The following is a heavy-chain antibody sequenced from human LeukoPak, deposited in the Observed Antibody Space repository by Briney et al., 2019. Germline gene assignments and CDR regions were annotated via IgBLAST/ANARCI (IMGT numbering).Heavy chain of an antibody. CDR2: TVGGGDGT. CDR1: GFTFSSTS. CDR3: AKTGTDYDFWSYHDMDV. D-gene: IGHD3-3*01. J-gene: IGHJ6*02. V-gene: IGHV3-23*01. Sequence: PGGSLRLSCAASGFTFSSTSMSWVRQAPGKGLEWVAVTVGGGDGTYYADSVKGRFTISRDNSKNTLYLQMNSLRAEDTAVYYCAKTGTDYDFWSYHDMDVWGQGTTVTVSS.